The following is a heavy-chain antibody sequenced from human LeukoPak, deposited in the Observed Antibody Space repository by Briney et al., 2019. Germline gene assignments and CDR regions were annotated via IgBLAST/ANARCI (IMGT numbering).Heavy chain of an antibody. D-gene: IGHD3-3*01. V-gene: IGHV3-66*01. CDR2: IYSGGTT. CDR1: GFTVSSNY. J-gene: IGHJ4*02. CDR3: AGGEYDFWSGYYLGGLY. Sequence: GGSLRLSCAASGFTVSSNYMSWVRQAPGKGLEWVSVIYSGGTTYYADSVKGRFTISRDNSKNTLYLQMNSLRAEDTAVYYCAGGEYDFWSGYYLGGLYWGQGTLVTVSS.